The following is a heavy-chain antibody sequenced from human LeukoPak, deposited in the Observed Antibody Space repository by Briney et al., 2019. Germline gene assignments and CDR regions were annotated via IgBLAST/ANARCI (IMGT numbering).Heavy chain of an antibody. J-gene: IGHJ1*01. Sequence: SETLSLTCTVSGGSISSYYWSWIRQPPGKELEWIGYIYYSGSTNYNPSLESRVTISVDTSKNQFFLILSSVTAADTALYYCAGISTGSCFRHWGQGTVVTVSS. CDR2: IYYSGST. V-gene: IGHV4-59*08. D-gene: IGHD4-17*01. CDR1: GGSISSYY. CDR3: AGISTGSCFRH.